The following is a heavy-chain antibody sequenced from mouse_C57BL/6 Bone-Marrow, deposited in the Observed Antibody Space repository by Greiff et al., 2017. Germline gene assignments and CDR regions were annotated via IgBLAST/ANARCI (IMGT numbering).Heavy chain of an antibody. CDR1: GYTFTSYW. J-gene: IGHJ3*01. D-gene: IGHD2-4*01. Sequence: EVQLQQSGTVLARPGASVKMSCKTSGYTFTSYWLPWVKQRPGPGLAWIGAIYPGNSATSYNQKFKGKAKLTAVTSASTAHMELSSLTNEDSAVYDCTSPPPIYYDYDAFADWSQGPLVTVSA. CDR2: IYPGNSAT. V-gene: IGHV1-5*01. CDR3: TSPPPIYYDYDAFAD.